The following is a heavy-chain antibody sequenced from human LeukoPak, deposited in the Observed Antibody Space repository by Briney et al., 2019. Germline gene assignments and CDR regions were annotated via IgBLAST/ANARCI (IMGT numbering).Heavy chain of an antibody. V-gene: IGHV3-11*06. CDR2: ISSSSYT. Sequence: GGSLRLSCAASGFTFSDYYMSWIRQAPGKGLEWVSYISSSSYTNYADSVKGRFTISRDNAKNSLYLQMNSLRAEDTAVYYCARAISKVSSGWYLCYFDYWGQGTLVTVSS. CDR3: ARAISKVSSGWYLCYFDY. D-gene: IGHD6-19*01. J-gene: IGHJ4*02. CDR1: GFTFSDYY.